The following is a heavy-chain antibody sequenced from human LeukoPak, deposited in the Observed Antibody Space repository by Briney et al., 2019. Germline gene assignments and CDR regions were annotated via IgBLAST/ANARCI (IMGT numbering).Heavy chain of an antibody. CDR2: IYYSGST. CDR1: GGSISSYY. CDR3: ARHVVVTAIPSGFDY. D-gene: IGHD2-21*02. Sequence: SETLSLTCTVSGGSISSYYWSWIRQPPGKVLEWIGYIYYSGSTNYNPSLKSRVTISVDTSKNQFSLKLSSVAAADTAVYYCARHVVVTAIPSGFDYWGQGTLVTVSS. J-gene: IGHJ4*02. V-gene: IGHV4-59*01.